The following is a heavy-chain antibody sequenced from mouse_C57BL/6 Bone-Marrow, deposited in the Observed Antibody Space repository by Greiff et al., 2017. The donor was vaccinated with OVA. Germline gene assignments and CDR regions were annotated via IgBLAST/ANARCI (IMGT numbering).Heavy chain of an antibody. CDR2: IYPGSGST. CDR3: ARSDYYYGSSFAY. CDR1: GYTFTSYW. J-gene: IGHJ3*01. D-gene: IGHD1-1*01. V-gene: IGHV1-55*01. Sequence: QVQLKQPGAELVKPGASVKMSCKASGYTFTSYWITWVKQRPGQGLEWIGDIYPGSGSTNYNEKFKSKATLTVDTSSSTAYMQLSSLTSEDSAVYYCARSDYYYGSSFAYWGQGTLVTVSA.